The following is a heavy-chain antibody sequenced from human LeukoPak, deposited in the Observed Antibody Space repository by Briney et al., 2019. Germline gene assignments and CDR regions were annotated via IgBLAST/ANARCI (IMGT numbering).Heavy chain of an antibody. J-gene: IGHJ4*02. CDR1: GYTLIGNY. CDR3: ARDGYYRHFDY. CDR2: ISPYNGDT. V-gene: IGHV1-18*04. Sequence: ASVKVSCKASGYTLIGNYLHWVRQAPGQGLEWMGWISPYNGDTNYVQKLQDRVTMTTDTSTSTAYMEVRSLRSDDTAVYYCARDGYYRHFDYWGQGTLVTVSS. D-gene: IGHD3-22*01.